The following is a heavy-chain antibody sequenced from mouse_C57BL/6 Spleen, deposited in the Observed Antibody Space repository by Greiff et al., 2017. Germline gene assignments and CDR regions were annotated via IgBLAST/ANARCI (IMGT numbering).Heavy chain of an antibody. J-gene: IGHJ3*01. Sequence: EVQLQQSGPELVKPGASVKISCKASGYTFTDYYMNWVKQSHGKSLEWIGYINPNNGGTSYNQKFKGKATLTVDKASSTAYMELRSLTSEDSAVYYCARSGYSNYEGFAYWGQGTLVTVSA. CDR1: GYTFTDYY. CDR3: ARSGYSNYEGFAY. D-gene: IGHD2-5*01. CDR2: INPNNGGT. V-gene: IGHV1-26*01.